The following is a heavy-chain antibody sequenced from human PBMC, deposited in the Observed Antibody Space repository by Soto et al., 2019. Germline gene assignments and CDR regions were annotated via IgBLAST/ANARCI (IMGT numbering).Heavy chain of an antibody. D-gene: IGHD5-18*01. J-gene: IGHJ6*02. V-gene: IGHV3-11*06. CDR3: ARDPRIDQRGYSYGFYYYYYGMDV. CDR1: GFTFSDYY. Sequence: QVQLVESGGGLVKPGGSLRLSCAASGFTFSDYYMSWIRQAPGKGLEWVSYISSSSSYTNYADSVKGRFTISRDNAKNSLYLQMNSLRAEDTAVYYCARDPRIDQRGYSYGFYYYYYGMDVWGQGTTVTVSS. CDR2: ISSSSSYT.